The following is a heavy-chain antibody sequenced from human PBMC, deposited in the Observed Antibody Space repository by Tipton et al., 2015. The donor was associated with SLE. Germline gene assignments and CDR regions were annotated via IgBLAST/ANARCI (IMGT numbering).Heavy chain of an antibody. J-gene: IGHJ4*02. CDR2: IRYDGSDE. CDR3: AKRRYSGYDFMGDLDH. V-gene: IGHV3-30*02. D-gene: IGHD5-12*01. CDR1: GFTFSRYG. Sequence: SLRLSCAASGFTFSRYGMHWVRQAPGRGLEWVAFIRYDGSDELYADSVKGRFTISRDNSKNTLYLQMNSLRGDDTAVFYCAKRRYSGYDFMGDLDHWGLGTLVTVSS.